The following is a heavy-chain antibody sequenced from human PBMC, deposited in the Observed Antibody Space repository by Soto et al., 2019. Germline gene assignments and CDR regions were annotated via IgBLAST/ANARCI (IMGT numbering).Heavy chain of an antibody. CDR2: INPSGGST. CDR3: AREDNDKGTADAWDDAFDI. V-gene: IGHV1-46*01. CDR1: GYTFTSYY. D-gene: IGHD6-13*01. Sequence: GASVKVSCKASGYTFTSYYMHWVRQAPGQGLEWMGIINPSGGSTSYAQKFQGRVTMTRDTSTSTVYMELSSLRSEDTAVYYCAREDNDKGTADAWDDAFDIWGQGTMVTVSS. J-gene: IGHJ3*02.